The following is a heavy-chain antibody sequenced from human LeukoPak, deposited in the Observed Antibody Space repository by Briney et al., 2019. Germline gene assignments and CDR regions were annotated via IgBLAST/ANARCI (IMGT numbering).Heavy chain of an antibody. CDR1: GFTFSSYN. CDR2: ISSGDNIM. CDR3: ARGVTLDY. V-gene: IGHV3-48*04. J-gene: IGHJ4*02. D-gene: IGHD2-21*02. Sequence: PGGSLRLSCAASGFTFSSYNMNWVRQAPGKGLEWVSYISSGDNIMFYADSVKGRFIISRDNAKNSLYLQMNSLRAEDTAVYYCARGVTLDYWGQGTLVTVSS.